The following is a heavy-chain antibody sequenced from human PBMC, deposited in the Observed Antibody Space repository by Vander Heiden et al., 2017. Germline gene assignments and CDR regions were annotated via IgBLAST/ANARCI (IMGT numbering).Heavy chain of an antibody. Sequence: QVQLVQSGAEVKKPGASVKLSCKSSADTFNIFYMHWVRQAPGQGREWMGVILPGDGSTTYAQAFQGRVTMTRDTSTRTIYMELSSLTSDDTAVYYCVRDREAFDYWGQGTLVAVSS. CDR2: ILPGDGST. V-gene: IGHV1-46*02. J-gene: IGHJ4*02. CDR3: VRDREAFDY. D-gene: IGHD3-10*01. CDR1: ADTFNIFY.